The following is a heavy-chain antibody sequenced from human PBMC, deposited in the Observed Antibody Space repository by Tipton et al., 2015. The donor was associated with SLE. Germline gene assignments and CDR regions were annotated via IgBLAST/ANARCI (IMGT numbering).Heavy chain of an antibody. J-gene: IGHJ2*01. CDR2: IYYSGST. CDR3: ARDPAPYSSPSEYFDL. V-gene: IGHV4-59*01. CDR1: GVSISSYY. D-gene: IGHD6-6*01. Sequence: TLSLTCTVSGVSISSYYWSWIRQPPGKGLEWIGYIYYSGSTKYNPSLKSRVTISVDTSKNQFSLNLSSVTAADTSVYYCARDPAPYSSPSEYFDLWGRGTLVAVSS.